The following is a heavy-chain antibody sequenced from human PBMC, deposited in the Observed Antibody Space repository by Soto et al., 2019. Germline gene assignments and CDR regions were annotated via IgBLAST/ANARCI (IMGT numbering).Heavy chain of an antibody. Sequence: QVQLEESGPGLVRPSETLSLTCSVSGVSITSYYWSWIRQSAGGGLEWMGRINTDGLSTYSPSFKRRLTLSPDKSKNQVSLRLISVTAADTAVYFCARVPVAVAATEDYYGLDVWGQGTTVTVSS. CDR3: ARVPVAVAATEDYYGLDV. CDR2: INTDGLS. V-gene: IGHV4-4*07. CDR1: GVSITSYY. J-gene: IGHJ6*02. D-gene: IGHD2-15*01.